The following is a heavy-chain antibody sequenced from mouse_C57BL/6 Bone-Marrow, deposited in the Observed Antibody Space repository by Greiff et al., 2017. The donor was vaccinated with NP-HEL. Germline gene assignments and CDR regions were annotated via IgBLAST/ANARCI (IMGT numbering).Heavy chain of an antibody. V-gene: IGHV14-4*01. CDR3: TTSGGFPDV. CDR2: IDPENGDT. Sequence: EVKVVESGAELVRPGASVKLSCTASGFNIKDDYMHWVKQRPEQGLEWIGWIDPENGDTEYASKFQGKATITADTSSNTAYLQLSSLTSEDTAVYYCTTSGGFPDVWGTGTTVTVSS. CDR1: GFNIKDDY. J-gene: IGHJ1*03.